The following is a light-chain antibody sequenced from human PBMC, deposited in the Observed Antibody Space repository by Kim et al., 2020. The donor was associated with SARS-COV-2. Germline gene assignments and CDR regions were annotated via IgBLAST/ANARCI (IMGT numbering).Light chain of an antibody. CDR2: DAF. CDR1: QKISNS. J-gene: IGKJ5*01. CDR3: QQSHSHPIT. V-gene: IGKV1-39*01. Sequence: DIQMTQSPSSLSASVGDRATITCRASQKISNSLSWYQQRTLGQAPKLLVYDAFSLHDGVPPRVIGSLSGTNFTLTITNLQPEDFATYYCQQSHSHPITFGQGTRREIK.